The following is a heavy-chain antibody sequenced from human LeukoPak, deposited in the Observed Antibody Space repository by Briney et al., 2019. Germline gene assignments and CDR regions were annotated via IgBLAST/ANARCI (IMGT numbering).Heavy chain of an antibody. CDR2: IYYSGSS. Sequence: SETLSLTCTVSGGSISSSSYYWGWIRQPPGKGLECIGSIYYSGSSFDNPALKSRVTISVDTSKNQFSLKLSSVTAADTAVYYCARHRSGWLQSSFDYWGQGTLVTVSS. V-gene: IGHV4-39*01. CDR1: GGSISSSSYY. CDR3: ARHRSGWLQSSFDY. D-gene: IGHD5-24*01. J-gene: IGHJ4*02.